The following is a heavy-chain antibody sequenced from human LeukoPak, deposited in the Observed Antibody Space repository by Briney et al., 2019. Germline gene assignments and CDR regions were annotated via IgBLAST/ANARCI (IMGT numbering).Heavy chain of an antibody. CDR2: ISAYNGNT. J-gene: IGHJ5*02. D-gene: IGHD6-19*01. CDR3: AKSPPVAGSWFDP. V-gene: IGHV1-18*01. CDR1: GYTFTSYG. Sequence: ASVEVSCKASGYTFTSYGISWVRQAPGQGLEWMGWISAYNGNTNYAQKLQGRVTMTTDTSTSTAYMELRSLRSDDTAVYYCAKSPPVAGSWFDPWGQGTLVTVSS.